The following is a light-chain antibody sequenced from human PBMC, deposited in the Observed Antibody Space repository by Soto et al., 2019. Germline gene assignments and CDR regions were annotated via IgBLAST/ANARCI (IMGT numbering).Light chain of an antibody. J-gene: IGKJ1*01. CDR2: GTS. Sequence: AIRMTQSPSSFSASTGDRVTITCRASQDISNYLAWYQQRPGEPPNLLIYGTSTLQSGVPSRFSGSRSGTEFTLTISCLQSEDFATYYCQHYESFPWTFGQGTRVE. CDR3: QHYESFPWT. CDR1: QDISNY. V-gene: IGKV1-8*01.